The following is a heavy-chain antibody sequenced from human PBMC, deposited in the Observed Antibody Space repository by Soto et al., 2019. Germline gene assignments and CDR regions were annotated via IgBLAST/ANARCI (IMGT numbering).Heavy chain of an antibody. D-gene: IGHD3-3*01. CDR2: ISYDGSNK. Sequence: GGSLRLSCAASGFTFSSYGMHWVRQAPGKGLEWVAVISYDGSNKYHADSVKGRFTISRDNSKNTLYLQMNSLRAEDTAVYYCAKTLRRRITIFGVVSHTPSYYGMDVWGQGTTVTVSS. CDR3: AKTLRRRITIFGVVSHTPSYYGMDV. J-gene: IGHJ6*02. V-gene: IGHV3-30*18. CDR1: GFTFSSYG.